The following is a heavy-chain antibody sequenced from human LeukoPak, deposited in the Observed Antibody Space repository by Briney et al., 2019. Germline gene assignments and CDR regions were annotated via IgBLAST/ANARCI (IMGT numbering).Heavy chain of an antibody. V-gene: IGHV3-9*03. CDR2: ISWNSGSI. J-gene: IGHJ4*02. Sequence: PGGSLRLSCAASGFTFDDYAMHWVRQAPGKGLEWVSGISWNSGSIGYADSVKGQFTISRDNAKNSLYLQMNSLRAEDMALYYCAKAPSLNSANFDYWGQGTLVTVSS. D-gene: IGHD2-15*01. CDR1: GFTFDDYA. CDR3: AKAPSLNSANFDY.